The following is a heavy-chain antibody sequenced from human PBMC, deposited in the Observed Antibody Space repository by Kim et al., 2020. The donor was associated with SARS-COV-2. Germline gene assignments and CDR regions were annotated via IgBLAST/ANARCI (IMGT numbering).Heavy chain of an antibody. J-gene: IGHJ4*02. Sequence: GGSPRLSCAASGFTFNKAWMSWVRQAPGKGLEWVGRIKSTGDGGTIDYAAPAKGRFTISRDDSKNTVDLQMNSLKTEDTAVYYCTTDRGAYCGGDCYEGYWGKGTLVTVSS. CDR3: TTDRGAYCGGDCYEGY. CDR2: IKSTGDGGTI. CDR1: GFTFNKAW. V-gene: IGHV3-15*01. D-gene: IGHD2-21*02.